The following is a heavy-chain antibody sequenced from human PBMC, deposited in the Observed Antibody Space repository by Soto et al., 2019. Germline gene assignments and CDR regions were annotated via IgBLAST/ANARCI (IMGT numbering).Heavy chain of an antibody. CDR2: IIPILGIA. V-gene: IGHV1-69*02. CDR3: VMGPSGYYYVDY. J-gene: IGHJ4*02. D-gene: IGHD3-3*01. CDR1: GGTFSSYT. Sequence: QVKLVQSGAEVKKPGSSVKVSCKASGGTFSSYTISWVRQAPGQGLEWMGRIIPILGIANYAQKFQGRVTITADKSTSTAYMELSSLRSEDTAVYYCVMGPSGYYYVDYWGQGTLVTVSS.